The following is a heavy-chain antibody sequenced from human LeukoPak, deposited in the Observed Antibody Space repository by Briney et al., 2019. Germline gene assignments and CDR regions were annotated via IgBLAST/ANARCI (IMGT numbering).Heavy chain of an antibody. D-gene: IGHD3-10*02. V-gene: IGHV3-48*03. Sequence: GGSLRLSCAASGFTFSSYEMNWVRQAPGKGLEWVSYIASSATAIYYADSVKGRFTISRDNAKNSLYLQMNSLRAEDTAVYYCAELGITMIGGVWGKGTTVTISS. CDR2: IASSATAI. CDR1: GFTFSSYE. CDR3: AELGITMIGGV. J-gene: IGHJ6*04.